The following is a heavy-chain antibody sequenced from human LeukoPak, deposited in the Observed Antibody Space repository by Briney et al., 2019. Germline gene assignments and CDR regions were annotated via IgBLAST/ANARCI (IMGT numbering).Heavy chain of an antibody. Sequence: ASVKVSCKASGYTFTSYDINWVRQATGQGLEWMGWMNPNSGNTGYAQKFQGRVTMTGNTSISTAYMELSSLRSEDTAVYYCARALTYYYDSSADWFDPWGQGTLVTVSS. CDR2: MNPNSGNT. CDR1: GYTFTSYD. CDR3: ARALTYYYDSSADWFDP. J-gene: IGHJ5*02. D-gene: IGHD3-22*01. V-gene: IGHV1-8*01.